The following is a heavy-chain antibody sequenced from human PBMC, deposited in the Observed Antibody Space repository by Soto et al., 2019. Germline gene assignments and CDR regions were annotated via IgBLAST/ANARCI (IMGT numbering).Heavy chain of an antibody. D-gene: IGHD3-3*01. CDR1: CGSFIGYY. CDR2: INHSGST. Sequence: SETLSLTCAFYCGSFIGYYWSWIRQPPGKGLEWIGEINHSGSTNYNPSLESRVTISVDTSKNQFPLKLSSVTAADTAVYYCARSGSYDFWSGYFRGYYGMDVWGQGTTVTVSS. J-gene: IGHJ6*02. CDR3: ARSGSYDFWSGYFRGYYGMDV. V-gene: IGHV4-34*01.